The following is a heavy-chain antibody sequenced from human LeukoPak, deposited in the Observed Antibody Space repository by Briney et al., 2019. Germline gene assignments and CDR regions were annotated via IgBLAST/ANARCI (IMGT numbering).Heavy chain of an antibody. J-gene: IGHJ4*02. Sequence: GGSLRLSRAASGFTFSSYAMHSVRQAPGRGLEYVSAISSNGGSTYYANSVKGRFTISRDNSKNTLYLQMRSLRAEDMAVYYCARPKTLVGADFDYWGQGTLVTVSS. D-gene: IGHD1-26*01. CDR2: ISSNGGST. CDR3: ARPKTLVGADFDY. CDR1: GFTFSSYA. V-gene: IGHV3-64*01.